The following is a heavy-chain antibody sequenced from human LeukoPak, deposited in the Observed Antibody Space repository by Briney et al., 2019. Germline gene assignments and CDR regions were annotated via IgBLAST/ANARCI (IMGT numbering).Heavy chain of an antibody. Sequence: SETLSLTCTVSGGSISSYYWSWIRQPPGKGLEWIGEINHSGSTNYNPSLKSRVTISVDTSKNQFSLKLSSVTAADTAVYYCARTEDYDILTGYYKEGGYYFDYWGQGTLVTVSS. V-gene: IGHV4-34*01. D-gene: IGHD3-9*01. J-gene: IGHJ4*02. CDR2: INHSGST. CDR3: ARTEDYDILTGYYKEGGYYFDY. CDR1: GGSISSYY.